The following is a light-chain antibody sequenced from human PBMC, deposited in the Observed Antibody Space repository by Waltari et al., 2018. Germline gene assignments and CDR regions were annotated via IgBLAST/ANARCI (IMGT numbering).Light chain of an antibody. J-gene: IGKJ1*01. CDR1: QNISPW. CDR2: RAS. CDR3: QQYNSSPWT. V-gene: IGKV1-5*03. Sequence: TCRARQNISPWVAWYQQIPGKAPKLLIYRASSLESGVPSRFSGGGSGTEFTHTISSLQPDDFAIYYCQQYNSSPWTFGQGTKVEI.